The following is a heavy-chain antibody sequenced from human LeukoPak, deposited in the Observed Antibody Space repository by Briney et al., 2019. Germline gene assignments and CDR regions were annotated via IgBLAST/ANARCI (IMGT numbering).Heavy chain of an antibody. V-gene: IGHV3-30*18. CDR3: AKIRGVYYYYYGMDV. CDR1: GFTFSSYG. J-gene: IGHJ6*04. Sequence: PGGSLRLSCAASGFTFSSYGMHWVRQAPGKGLEWVAVISYDGSNKYYADSVKGRFTISRDNSKNTLYLQMNSLRAEDTAVYYCAKIRGVYYYYYGMDVWGKGTTVSVSS. D-gene: IGHD3-3*01. CDR2: ISYDGSNK.